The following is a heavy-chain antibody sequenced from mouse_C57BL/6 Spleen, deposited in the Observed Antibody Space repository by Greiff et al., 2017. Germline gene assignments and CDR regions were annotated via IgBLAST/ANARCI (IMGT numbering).Heavy chain of an antibody. CDR2: ISYDGSN. CDR3: AREDFDY. CDR1: GYSITSGYY. J-gene: IGHJ2*01. Sequence: VQLKESGPGLVKPSQSLSLTCSVTGYSITSGYYWNWIRQFPGNKLEWMGYISYDGSNNYNPSLKNRISITRDTSKNQFFLKLNSVTTEDTATYYCAREDFDYWGQGTTLTVSS. V-gene: IGHV3-6*01.